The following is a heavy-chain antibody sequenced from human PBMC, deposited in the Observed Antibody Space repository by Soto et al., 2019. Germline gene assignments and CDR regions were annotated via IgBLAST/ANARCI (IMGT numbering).Heavy chain of an antibody. CDR1: GGSISIGGYS. CDR2: IHYSGTT. D-gene: IGHD2-8*01. CDR3: ARYNSYAIDI. J-gene: IGHJ4*02. V-gene: IGHV4-61*08. Sequence: SETLSLTCAVSGGSISIGGYSWSWIRQPPGKGLEWIGYIHYSGTTNYNPSLASRVTLSVDTSKNQFSLKMTSVTAADRAMYFCARYNSYAIDIRGRGPLVTVSS.